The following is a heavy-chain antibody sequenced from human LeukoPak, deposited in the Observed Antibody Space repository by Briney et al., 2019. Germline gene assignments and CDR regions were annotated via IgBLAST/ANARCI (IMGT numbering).Heavy chain of an antibody. J-gene: IGHJ4*02. CDR2: ISSSSSYI. V-gene: IGHV3-21*01. CDR3: ARDSGFLERLLPFDY. Sequence: PGGSLRLSCAASGFTFSSYSMNWVRQAPGKGLEWVSSISSSSSYIYYADSVKGRFTISRDNAKNSLYLQMNSLRAEDTAVYYCARDSGFLERLLPFDYWGQGTLVTVSS. D-gene: IGHD3-3*01. CDR1: GFTFSSYS.